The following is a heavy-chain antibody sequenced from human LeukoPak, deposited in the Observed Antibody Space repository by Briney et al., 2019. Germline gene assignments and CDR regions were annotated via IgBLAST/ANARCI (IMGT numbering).Heavy chain of an antibody. D-gene: IGHD3-16*01. J-gene: IGHJ5*02. CDR2: ISGSGGST. CDR1: GFTFSSYS. CDR3: GSVSPGGWFDP. Sequence: GSLRLSCAASGFTFSSYSMSWVRQAPGKGLEWVSAISGSGGSTYYADSVKGRFTISRDNSKNTLYLQMNSLRAEDTAVYYCGSVSPGGWFDPWGQGTLVTVSS. V-gene: IGHV3-23*01.